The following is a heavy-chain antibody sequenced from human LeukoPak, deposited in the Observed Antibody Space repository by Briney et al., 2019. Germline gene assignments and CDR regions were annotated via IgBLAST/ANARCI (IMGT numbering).Heavy chain of an antibody. CDR3: AFPGRWRKTHYAPPDI. Sequence: SVKVSCKASGGTFSSYAISWVRQAPGQGLEWMGGIIPIFGTANYAQKFQGRVTITADESTSTAYMELSSLRSEDTAVYYCAFPGRWRKTHYAPPDIWGQGTMVTVSS. CDR2: IIPIFGTA. D-gene: IGHD4-17*01. J-gene: IGHJ3*02. V-gene: IGHV1-69*13. CDR1: GGTFSSYA.